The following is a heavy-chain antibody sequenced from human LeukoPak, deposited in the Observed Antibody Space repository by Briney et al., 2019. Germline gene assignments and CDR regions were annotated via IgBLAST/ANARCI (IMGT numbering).Heavy chain of an antibody. J-gene: IGHJ4*02. CDR2: IYYTGST. V-gene: IGHV4-39*07. CDR3: TAEKNGSPHY. CDR1: RGSISSSSYY. Sequence: SETLSLTCTVSRGSISSSSYYWSWVRQPPGKGLEWIASIYYTGSTYYNPSLKSRVPITLDMSKNEFFLTMSSVTAADTAVYFCTAEKNGSPHYWGQGTQVTVSS. D-gene: IGHD2-8*01.